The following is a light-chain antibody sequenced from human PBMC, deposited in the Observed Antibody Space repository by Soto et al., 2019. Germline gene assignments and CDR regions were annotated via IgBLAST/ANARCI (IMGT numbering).Light chain of an antibody. CDR3: CSYAGTYV. V-gene: IGLV2-23*02. Sequence: QSVLTQPASVSGSPGQSITISCTGTSRDVGRYNLVSWYQQHPGKAPKLMIYEVTKRPSGVSHRFSGSKSGTTASLTISGVKAEDEDDYYCCSYAGTYVFGSGTKVT. CDR1: SRDVGRYNL. CDR2: EVT. J-gene: IGLJ1*01.